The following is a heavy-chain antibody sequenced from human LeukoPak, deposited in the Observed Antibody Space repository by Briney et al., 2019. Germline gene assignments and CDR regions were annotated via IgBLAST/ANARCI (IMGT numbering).Heavy chain of an antibody. J-gene: IGHJ4*02. D-gene: IGHD7-27*01. CDR1: GFTFNKSC. CDR3: AKWGSTWCFDN. Sequence: GGSLRLSCAASGFTFNKSCMTWVRQTPGKGLEWVANINADGRAKYYVDSVKGRFAISRDNTKSSVFLQMNNVRAEDTAVYYCAKWGSTWCFDNWGQGTLVTVSS. CDR2: INADGRAK. V-gene: IGHV3-7*01.